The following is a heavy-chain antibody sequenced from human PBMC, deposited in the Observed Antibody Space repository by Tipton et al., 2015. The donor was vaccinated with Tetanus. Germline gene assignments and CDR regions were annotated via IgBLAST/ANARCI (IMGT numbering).Heavy chain of an antibody. V-gene: IGHV4-59*02. CDR2: VYYTGDT. CDR1: GDSVSGYY. D-gene: IGHD2-2*02. CDR3: ASYNIPYYLDY. Sequence: TLPLTCTVSGDSVSGYYWSWIRQPPGKGLEWVGYVYYTGDTNYNPSLKSRVTISMDRSENQISLKMTSVTAADTAVYYCASYNIPYYLDYWGRGTLVTVSS. J-gene: IGHJ4*02.